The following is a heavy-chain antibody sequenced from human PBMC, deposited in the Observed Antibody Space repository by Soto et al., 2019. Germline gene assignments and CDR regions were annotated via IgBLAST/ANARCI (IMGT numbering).Heavy chain of an antibody. Sequence: GGSLRLSCEVSGFDFNTYSINWVRQAPGKGLEWISYIKRSTIYYADSVKGRFTISRDNAKNSVYLQMNSLRDEDTAVYYCVRDGSLQYWGQGTLVTVSS. V-gene: IGHV3-48*02. D-gene: IGHD1-26*01. J-gene: IGHJ1*01. CDR3: VRDGSLQY. CDR2: IKRSTI. CDR1: GFDFNTYS.